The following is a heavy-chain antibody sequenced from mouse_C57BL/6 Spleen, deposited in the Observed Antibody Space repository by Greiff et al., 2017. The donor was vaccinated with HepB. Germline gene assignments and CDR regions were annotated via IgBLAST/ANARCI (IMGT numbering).Heavy chain of an antibody. CDR2: IYPGGGYT. CDR1: GYTFTNYW. V-gene: IGHV1-63*01. D-gene: IGHD1-1*01. Sequence: QVHVKQSGAELVRPGTSVKMSCKASGYTFTNYWIGWAKQRPGHGLEWIGDIYPGGGYTNYNEKFKGKATLTADKSSSTAYMQFSSLTSEDSAIYYCASRSYYGSSWYFDVWGTGTTVTVSS. J-gene: IGHJ1*03. CDR3: ASRSYYGSSWYFDV.